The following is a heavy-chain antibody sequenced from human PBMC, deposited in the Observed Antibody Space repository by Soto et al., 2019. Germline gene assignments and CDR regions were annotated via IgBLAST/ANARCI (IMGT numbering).Heavy chain of an antibody. CDR1: GFTFSSYS. CDR2: ISSSSSYI. Sequence: EVQLVESGGGLIKPGGSLRLSCAASGFTFSSYSMNWVRQAPGKGLEWVSSISSSSSYIYYADSVKGRFTISRDNAKNSLYLQMNSLRAEDTAVYYCATTSIAALENWFDPWGQGTLVTVSS. CDR3: ATTSIAALENWFDP. V-gene: IGHV3-21*01. J-gene: IGHJ5*02. D-gene: IGHD6-6*01.